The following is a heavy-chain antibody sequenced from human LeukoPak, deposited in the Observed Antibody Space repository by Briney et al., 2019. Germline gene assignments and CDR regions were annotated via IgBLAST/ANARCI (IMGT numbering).Heavy chain of an antibody. CDR3: VKDPRDTYGTNWFVS. CDR1: GFSFGNYA. CDR2: ISGTGGAT. Sequence: PGGSLILSCVAAGFSFGNYAMSWVRQAPGKGLQWVSQISGTGGATWYAGFARDRFTISGDNSKKTLYLQMSGLRVEDTAMYYCVKDPRDTYGTNWFVSWGQGTLLIVSS. J-gene: IGHJ5*01. D-gene: IGHD2-21*01. V-gene: IGHV3-23*01.